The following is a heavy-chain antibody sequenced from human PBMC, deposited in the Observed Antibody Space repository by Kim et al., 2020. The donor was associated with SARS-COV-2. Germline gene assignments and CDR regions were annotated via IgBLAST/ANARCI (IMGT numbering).Heavy chain of an antibody. D-gene: IGHD5-12*01. V-gene: IGHV4-39*01. CDR1: GGSISSSSYY. CDR2: IYYSGST. Sequence: SETLSLTCTVSGGSISSSSYYWGWIRQTPGKGLEWIGSIYYSGSTYYNPTLKSRVTISVDTTKNQFSLRLSSVTAADTAVDYCARQSRRWLQLTPDAFDIWGQGTMVTVSS. CDR3: ARQSRRWLQLTPDAFDI. J-gene: IGHJ3*02.